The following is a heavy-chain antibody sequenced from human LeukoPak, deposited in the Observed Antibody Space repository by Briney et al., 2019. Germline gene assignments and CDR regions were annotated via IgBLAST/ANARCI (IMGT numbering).Heavy chain of an antibody. J-gene: IGHJ4*02. D-gene: IGHD5-12*01. Sequence: SETLSLTCAVYGGSFSGYYWSWIRQPPGKGLEWIGEINHSGSTNYNPSLKSRVTISVDTSKNQFSLKLSSVTAADTAVYYCARGSVEWLREFDYWGQGTLVTVSS. V-gene: IGHV4-34*01. CDR2: INHSGST. CDR1: GGSFSGYY. CDR3: ARGSVEWLREFDY.